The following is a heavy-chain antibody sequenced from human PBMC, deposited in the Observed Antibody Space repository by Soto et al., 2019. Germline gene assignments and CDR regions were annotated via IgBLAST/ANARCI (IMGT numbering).Heavy chain of an antibody. CDR3: AREISYGLDV. CDR2: MNPISGNT. V-gene: IGHV1-8*01. CDR1: GYTFTSYD. Sequence: QVQLVQSGAEVKKPGASVKVSCKASGYTFTSYDINWVRQATGQGLEWMGWMNPISGNTGYAQKFQGRVTMTRNTSITPAYVERSRLRSEVTAVYCCAREISYGLDVWGQGTTVTVSS. J-gene: IGHJ6*02.